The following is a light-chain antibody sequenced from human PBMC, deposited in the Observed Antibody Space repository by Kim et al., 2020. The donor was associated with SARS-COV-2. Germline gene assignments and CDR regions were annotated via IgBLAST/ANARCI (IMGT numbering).Light chain of an antibody. V-gene: IGKV1-5*03. J-gene: IGKJ1*01. CDR2: KAS. Sequence: DIQMTQSPSTLSASVGDRVSITCRASQSISTWLAWYQHKPGKAPNLLIYKASTLESGVPSRFSGSGSGTEFTLTISSLQPDDFADYYCQDYSGGSRTFGQGTKVDIK. CDR1: QSISTW. CDR3: QDYSGGSRT.